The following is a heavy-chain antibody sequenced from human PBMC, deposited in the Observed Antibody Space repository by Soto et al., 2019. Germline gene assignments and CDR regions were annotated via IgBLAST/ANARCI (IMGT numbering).Heavy chain of an antibody. Sequence: GGSLRLSCTASGFTFSSYAMSWVRQAPGKGLEWVSAITGSGGSTYYADSVKGRFTISRDNSKNTLYLQMNSLRAEDTALYYCAKSKATNYFYYAMNVWGQGTTVTVSS. D-gene: IGHD5-12*01. CDR2: ITGSGGST. CDR3: AKSKATNYFYYAMNV. J-gene: IGHJ6*02. V-gene: IGHV3-23*01. CDR1: GFTFSSYA.